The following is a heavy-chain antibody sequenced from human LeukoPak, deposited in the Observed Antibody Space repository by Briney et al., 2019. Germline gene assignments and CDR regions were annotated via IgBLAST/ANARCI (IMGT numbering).Heavy chain of an antibody. Sequence: GGSLRLFCAACGFTFSSYAMQGVRQAPGKGLVWVAVISYDGSNKYYADPVKGRFTISRDNSKNTLYLQMNSLRAEDTDVYYCARDSSSWYSDAFDIWGQGTMVTVSS. V-gene: IGHV3-30*17. CDR1: GFTFSSYA. CDR2: ISYDGSNK. J-gene: IGHJ3*02. CDR3: ARDSSSWYSDAFDI. D-gene: IGHD6-13*01.